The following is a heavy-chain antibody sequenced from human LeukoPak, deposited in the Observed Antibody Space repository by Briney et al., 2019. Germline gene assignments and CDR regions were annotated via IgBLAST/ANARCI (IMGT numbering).Heavy chain of an antibody. D-gene: IGHD4-11*01. CDR3: GRGGYDYRWFDP. Sequence: SETLSLTCTVFGGSIRSGDYFWSWIRQPAGKGLEWIGYIYYSGSTHYSPSLRSRVTISLDTSKNQFSLKLSYVTAADTAVYYCGRGGYDYRWFDPWGQGTLVTVSS. CDR1: GGSIRSGDYF. CDR2: IYYSGST. V-gene: IGHV4-30-4*01. J-gene: IGHJ5*02.